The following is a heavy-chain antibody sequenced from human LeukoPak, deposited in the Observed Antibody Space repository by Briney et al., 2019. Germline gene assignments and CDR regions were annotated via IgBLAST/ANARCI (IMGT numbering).Heavy chain of an antibody. CDR3: VRDSNYHPDC. CDR1: GFTFKDYW. J-gene: IGHJ4*02. Sequence: GGSLRLSCEASGFTFKDYWMHWVRQVPGKGLVWVARIISDGSSASYADSVKGRFTMSRDNAKNTLYLQMNSLRAEDTAVYYCVRDSNYHPDCWGQGTLVTVSS. D-gene: IGHD4-11*01. CDR2: IISDGSSA. V-gene: IGHV3-74*01.